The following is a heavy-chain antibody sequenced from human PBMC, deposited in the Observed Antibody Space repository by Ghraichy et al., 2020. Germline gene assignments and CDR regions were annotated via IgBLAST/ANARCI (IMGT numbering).Heavy chain of an antibody. CDR1: GFTFNTYW. CDR2: IKQDGREE. CDR3: ARRSNLAVAGQWPTSFDC. D-gene: IGHD6-19*01. V-gene: IGHV3-7*03. J-gene: IGHJ4*02. Sequence: GGSLRLSCAASGFTFNTYWMSWVRQAPGKGLEWVANIKQDGREEYYVDSVKGRFTISRDNSKNSLYLQMNSLRVEDTAVYYCARRSNLAVAGQWPTSFDCWGQGTLVTVSS.